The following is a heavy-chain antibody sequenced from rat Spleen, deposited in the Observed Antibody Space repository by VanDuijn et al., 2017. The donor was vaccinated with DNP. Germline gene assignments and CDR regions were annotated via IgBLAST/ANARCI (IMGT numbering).Heavy chain of an antibody. J-gene: IGHJ2*01. CDR1: GFTFSDYY. CDR2: ISYDGSST. CDR3: ARYSLIKRTWDY. Sequence: EVQVLESGGGLVQPGRSLKLSCAASGFTFSDYYMAWVRQAPKKGLEWVATISYDGSSTYYRDSVKGRFTISRDNAKSTLYLQMTSLRSEDMATYDCARYSLIKRTWDYWGQGVTVTVSS. D-gene: IGHD1-2*01. V-gene: IGHV5-7*01.